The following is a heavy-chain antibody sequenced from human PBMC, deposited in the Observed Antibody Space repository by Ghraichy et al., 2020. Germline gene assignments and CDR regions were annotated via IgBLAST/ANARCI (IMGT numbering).Heavy chain of an antibody. D-gene: IGHD4-17*01. Sequence: SETLSLTCTVSGDSISSRYYCWGWIRQSPGRGLEWIGCIYYYGSPYYNPSLRSRATMSVDTSNNQVSLRVTSVTAADTGVYYCARQSTVTARRSAGRFDYWGQGTRVTASS. CDR2: IYYYGSP. CDR1: GDSISSRYYC. J-gene: IGHJ4*02. CDR3: ARQSTVTARRSAGRFDY. V-gene: IGHV4-39*01.